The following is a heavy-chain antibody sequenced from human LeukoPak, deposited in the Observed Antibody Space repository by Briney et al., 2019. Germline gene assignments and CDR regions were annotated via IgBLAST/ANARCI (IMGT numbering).Heavy chain of an antibody. D-gene: IGHD3-22*01. CDR2: INHSGST. V-gene: IGHV4-34*01. Sequence: PSETLSLTCAVYGGSFSGYYWSWIRQPPGKGLEWIGEINHSGSTNYNPSLKSRVTISVDTSKNQFSLKLSSVTAADTAVCYCARTSSSGYYWYFDLWGRGTLVTVSS. CDR3: ARTSSSGYYWYFDL. J-gene: IGHJ2*01. CDR1: GGSFSGYY.